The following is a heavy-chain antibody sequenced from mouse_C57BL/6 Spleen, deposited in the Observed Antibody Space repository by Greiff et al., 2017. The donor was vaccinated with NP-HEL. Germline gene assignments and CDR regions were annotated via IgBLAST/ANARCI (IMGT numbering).Heavy chain of an antibody. CDR2: INPNNGGT. J-gene: IGHJ2*01. D-gene: IGHD1-1*01. V-gene: IGHV1-26*01. CDR1: GYTFTDYY. Sequence: VQLQQSGPELVKPGASVKISCKASGYTFTDYYMNWVKQSHGKSLEWIGDINPNNGGTSYNQKFKGKATLTVDKSSSTAYMELRSLTSEDSAVYYCASGITTVVATPFDYWGQGTTLTVSS. CDR3: ASGITTVVATPFDY.